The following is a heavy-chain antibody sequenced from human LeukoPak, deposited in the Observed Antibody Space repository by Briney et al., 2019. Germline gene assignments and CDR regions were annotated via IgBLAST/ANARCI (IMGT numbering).Heavy chain of an antibody. J-gene: IGHJ4*02. CDR3: ARDGYHFDSSGFYSLDY. CDR1: GGSINNYY. Sequence: SETLSLTCTVSGGSINNYYWSWIRQSAGKGLEWIGRIYSSGTTNYNPSLKSRVTMSVDTSKNQFSLKLSSVTAADTAVYYCARDGYHFDSSGFYSLDYWGQGTLVTVSS. D-gene: IGHD3-22*01. V-gene: IGHV4-4*07. CDR2: IYSSGTT.